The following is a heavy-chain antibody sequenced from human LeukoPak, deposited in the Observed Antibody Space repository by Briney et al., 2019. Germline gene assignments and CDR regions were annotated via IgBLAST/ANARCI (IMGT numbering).Heavy chain of an antibody. Sequence: GGSLRLSCAASGFIFSRYDMSWVRQPPEEGLEWVSTISFAGDKTAYTDSVRSRFIISRDNSKNTVYLQMNSLRAEDTAVYYCAKRRASDGSGYRAFEFWGQGTLVTVSS. CDR2: ISFAGDKT. J-gene: IGHJ4*02. CDR1: GFIFSRYD. D-gene: IGHD3-22*01. CDR3: AKRRASDGSGYRAFEF. V-gene: IGHV3-23*01.